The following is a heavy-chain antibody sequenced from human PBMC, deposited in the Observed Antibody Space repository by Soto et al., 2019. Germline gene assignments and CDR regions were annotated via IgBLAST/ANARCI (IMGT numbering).Heavy chain of an antibody. D-gene: IGHD6-13*01. CDR3: ARDDSSSYYYYGMDV. V-gene: IGHV3-21*01. J-gene: IGHJ6*02. Sequence: GGSLRLSCAASGFTFSSYSMNWVRQAPGKGLEWVSSISTIGSYIYYADSLKGRFTISRDNSKNTLYLQMNSLRAEDTAVYYCARDDSSSYYYYGMDVWGQGTTVTVSS. CDR1: GFTFSSYS. CDR2: ISTIGSYI.